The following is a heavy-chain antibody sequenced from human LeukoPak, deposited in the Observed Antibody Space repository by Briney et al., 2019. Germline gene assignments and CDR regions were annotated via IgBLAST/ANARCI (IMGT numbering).Heavy chain of an antibody. CDR1: GFTFDDYA. J-gene: IGHJ5*02. Sequence: GGSLRLSCAASGFTFDDYAMHWVRQAPGKGLEWVSGISWNSGSIGYADSVKGRFTISRDNAKNSLYLQMNSLRAEDTALYYCANRVSSSSGGWFDPWGQGTLVTVSS. CDR2: ISWNSGSI. D-gene: IGHD6-6*01. CDR3: ANRVSSSSGGWFDP. V-gene: IGHV3-9*01.